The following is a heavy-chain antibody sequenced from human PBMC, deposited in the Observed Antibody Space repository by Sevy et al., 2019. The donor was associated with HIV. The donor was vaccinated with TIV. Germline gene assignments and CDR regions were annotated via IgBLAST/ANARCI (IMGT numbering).Heavy chain of an antibody. D-gene: IGHD2-2*02. CDR2: ITGIGGST. V-gene: IGHV3-23*01. Sequence: GGSLRLSCAASGFTFSRYAMSWVRQAPGKGLEWVSAITGIGGSTYYGDPVKGRFTISRDNSKNTLYLKMNSLRAEDTAVYYCAKVGYCSSTTCYSIYYGMDVWGQGTTVTVSS. J-gene: IGHJ6*02. CDR1: GFTFSRYA. CDR3: AKVGYCSSTTCYSIYYGMDV.